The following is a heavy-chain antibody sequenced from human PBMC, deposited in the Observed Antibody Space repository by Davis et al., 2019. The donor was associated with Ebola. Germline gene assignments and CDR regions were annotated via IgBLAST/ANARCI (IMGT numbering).Heavy chain of an antibody. J-gene: IGHJ6*02. Sequence: SVKVSCKASGGTFSSYAISWVRQAPGQGLEWMGRIIPILGIANYAQKFQGRVTMTTDTSTSTAYMELRSLRSDDTAVYYCARDVTAMVSLYYYGMDVWGQGTTVTVSS. CDR2: IIPILGIA. CDR1: GGTFSSYA. CDR3: ARDVTAMVSLYYYGMDV. V-gene: IGHV1-69*04. D-gene: IGHD5-18*01.